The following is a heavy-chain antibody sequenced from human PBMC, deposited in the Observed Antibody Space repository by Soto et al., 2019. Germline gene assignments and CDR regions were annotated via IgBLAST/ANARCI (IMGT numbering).Heavy chain of an antibody. J-gene: IGHJ4*02. V-gene: IGHV3-7*02. CDR3: ARPTYYYDSSGPPAY. Sequence: GSLRLSCAASGLTFNNYWMSWVRQAPGKGLECVANIKGDGSEKSYGDSVKGRFTISRDNAKNSLYLHINSLRDEDTAVYYCARPTYYYDSSGPPAYWGQGTLVTVSS. CDR2: IKGDGSEK. CDR1: GLTFNNYW. D-gene: IGHD3-22*01.